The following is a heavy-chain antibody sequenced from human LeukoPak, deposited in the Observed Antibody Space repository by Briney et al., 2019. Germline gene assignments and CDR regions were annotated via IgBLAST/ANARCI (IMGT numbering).Heavy chain of an antibody. D-gene: IGHD3-22*01. Sequence: SVKVSCKASGGTFSNYAIGWVRQAPGQGLEWMGGVIPIFSTANYAQKFQGRVTITADESTSTAYMELSSLRSEDTAVYYCARGGDITMIATFQHWGQGTLVTVSS. CDR2: VIPIFSTA. V-gene: IGHV1-69*13. J-gene: IGHJ1*01. CDR1: GGTFSNYA. CDR3: ARGGDITMIATFQH.